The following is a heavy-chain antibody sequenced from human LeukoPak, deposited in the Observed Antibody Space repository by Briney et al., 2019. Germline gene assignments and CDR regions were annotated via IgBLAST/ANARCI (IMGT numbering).Heavy chain of an antibody. CDR1: GFTFSDYT. Sequence: GGSLRLSCAASGFTFSDYTMHWVRQRPGKGLEWVSLVSWDGGSTSYADSVKGRFTISRDNRKNSLYLQMNRLRTEDTALYYCAKAPTGYLFDYWGQGTLVTVSS. D-gene: IGHD3-9*01. J-gene: IGHJ4*02. CDR3: AKAPTGYLFDY. CDR2: VSWDGGST. V-gene: IGHV3-43*01.